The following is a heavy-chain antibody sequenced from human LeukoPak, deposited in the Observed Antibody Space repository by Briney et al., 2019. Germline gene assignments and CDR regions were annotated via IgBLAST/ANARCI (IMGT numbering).Heavy chain of an antibody. J-gene: IGHJ4*02. CDR2: IIPIFGTA. D-gene: IGHD1-26*01. V-gene: IGHV1-69*05. Sequence: ASVKVSCTASGGTFSSYAISWVRQAPGQGLEWMGGIIPIFGTANYAQKFQGRVTITTDESTSTAYMELSSLRSEDTAVYYCARHRLRGTVRATEVDYWGQGTLVTVSS. CDR1: GGTFSSYA. CDR3: ARHRLRGTVRATEVDY.